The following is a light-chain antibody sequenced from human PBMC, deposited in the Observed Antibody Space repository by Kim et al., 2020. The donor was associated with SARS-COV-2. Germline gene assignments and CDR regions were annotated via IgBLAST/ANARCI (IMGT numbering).Light chain of an antibody. CDR2: GNS. CDR3: QSYDSSLNVV. Sequence: GETVTISCTGSRSNIGAGYDVHWYQQLPGTAPKLLIYGNSNRPSGVPDRFSGSKSGTSASLAITGLQAEDEADYYCQSYDSSLNVVFGGGTQLTVL. CDR1: RSNIGAGYD. V-gene: IGLV1-40*01. J-gene: IGLJ2*01.